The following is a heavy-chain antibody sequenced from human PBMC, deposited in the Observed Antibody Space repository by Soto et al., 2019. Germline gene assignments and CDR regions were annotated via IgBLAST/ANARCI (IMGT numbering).Heavy chain of an antibody. D-gene: IGHD6-19*01. Sequence: EVQLVESGGGLVQPGGSLRLSCAASGFTFSSYWMSWVRQAPGKGLEWVANIKQDGSEKYYVDSVKGRFTISRDNAKNSLYLQMNSLRAEDTVVYYCARAYSSGFDAFDIWGQGTMVTVSS. CDR2: IKQDGSEK. J-gene: IGHJ3*02. CDR1: GFTFSSYW. CDR3: ARAYSSGFDAFDI. V-gene: IGHV3-7*03.